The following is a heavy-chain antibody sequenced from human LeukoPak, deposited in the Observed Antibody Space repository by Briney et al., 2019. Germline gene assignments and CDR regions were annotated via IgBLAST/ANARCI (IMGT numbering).Heavy chain of an antibody. CDR2: IKQDGSKR. V-gene: IGHV3-7*01. CDR1: GFTFSTYW. J-gene: IGHJ4*02. Sequence: PGGSLRHSCAASGFTFSTYWMSWVRQAPGEGLEWVASIKQDGSKRFYVDSVKGRFTISRDNAENSMYLQMHSLRVEDTAVYYCARHGYYYLDNWGQGTLVTVSS. D-gene: IGHD5-18*01. CDR3: ARHGYYYLDN.